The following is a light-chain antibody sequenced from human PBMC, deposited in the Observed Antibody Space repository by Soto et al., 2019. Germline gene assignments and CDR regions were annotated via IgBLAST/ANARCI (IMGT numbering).Light chain of an antibody. CDR1: QGIRND. J-gene: IGKJ1*01. V-gene: IGKV1-6*01. Sequence: AIQLAQSPSSLSASVGERVSITCRASQGIRNDLGWYQHKPGKAPKLLIHGASSLQSGVTSRFSGSASGTEFTLTISGLQPEDLASYYCLQDHSYPWTFGQGTKVDIK. CDR3: LQDHSYPWT. CDR2: GAS.